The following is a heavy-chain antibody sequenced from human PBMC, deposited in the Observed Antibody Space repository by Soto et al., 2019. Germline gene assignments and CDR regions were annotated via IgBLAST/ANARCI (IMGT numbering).Heavy chain of an antibody. CDR2: IIPIFGTA. V-gene: IGHV1-69*01. CDR3: ARAYTYYYDSSGYSLGFDP. J-gene: IGHJ5*02. Sequence: QVQLVQSGAEVKKPGSSVKVSCKASGGTFSSYAISWVRQAPGQGLEWMGGIIPIFGTANYAQKFQGRVTITADESTSTAYMELSSLRSEDTAVCYCARAYTYYYDSSGYSLGFDPWGQGTLVTVSS. D-gene: IGHD3-22*01. CDR1: GGTFSSYA.